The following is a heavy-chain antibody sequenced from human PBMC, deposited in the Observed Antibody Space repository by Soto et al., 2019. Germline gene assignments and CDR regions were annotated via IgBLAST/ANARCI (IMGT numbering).Heavy chain of an antibody. CDR2: INGDGSIT. V-gene: IGHV3-74*01. D-gene: IGHD3-3*01. CDR3: TRDPYVLRFLEWLPPGGEYAMDV. CDR1: GFTFSSYW. Sequence: GSLRLSCAASGFTFSSYWMHWVRQAPGEGLVWVSRINGDGSITTYADSVKGRFSISRDNAKNSLYLQMNSLRAGDTAVYYCTRDPYVLRFLEWLPPGGEYAMDVWGQGTTVTVSS. J-gene: IGHJ6*02.